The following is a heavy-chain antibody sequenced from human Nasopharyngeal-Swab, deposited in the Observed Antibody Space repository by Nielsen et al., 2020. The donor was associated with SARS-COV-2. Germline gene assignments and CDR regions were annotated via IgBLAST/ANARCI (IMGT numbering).Heavy chain of an antibody. Sequence: WVRQAPGQGLEWMGWISAYNGNTNYAQKFQGRVTITRDTSASTAYMELSSLRSEDTAVYYCASSTAAGTNYYYYYMDVWGKGTTVTVSS. J-gene: IGHJ6*03. CDR3: ASSTAAGTNYYYYYMDV. V-gene: IGHV1-3*01. D-gene: IGHD6-13*01. CDR2: ISAYNGNT.